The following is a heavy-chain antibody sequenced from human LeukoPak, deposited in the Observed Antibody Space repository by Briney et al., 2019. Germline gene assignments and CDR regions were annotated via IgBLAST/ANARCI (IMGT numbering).Heavy chain of an antibody. V-gene: IGHV3-30-3*01. J-gene: IGHJ6*02. Sequence: GGSLRLSCAASGFTVSSNYMSWVRQAPGKGLEWVAVISYDGSNKYYADSVKGRFTISRDNSKNTLYLQMNSLRAEDTAVYYCARGITTGIAAAEALYYYGMDVWGQGTMVTVSS. D-gene: IGHD6-13*01. CDR2: ISYDGSNK. CDR3: ARGITTGIAAAEALYYYGMDV. CDR1: GFTVSSNY.